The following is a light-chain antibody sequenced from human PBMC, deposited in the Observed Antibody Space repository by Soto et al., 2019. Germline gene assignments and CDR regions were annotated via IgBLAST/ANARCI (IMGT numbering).Light chain of an antibody. J-gene: IGLJ2*01. CDR3: CSYAGSSIPVV. Sequence: QSALAQPASVSGSPGQSITISCTGTSSDVGSYNLVSWYQQHPGKAPKLIIYEVTERPSGVSNRLSGSKSSNTASLTISGLQAEDEADYYCCSYAGSSIPVVFGGGTKLTVL. CDR2: EVT. V-gene: IGLV2-23*02. CDR1: SSDVGSYNL.